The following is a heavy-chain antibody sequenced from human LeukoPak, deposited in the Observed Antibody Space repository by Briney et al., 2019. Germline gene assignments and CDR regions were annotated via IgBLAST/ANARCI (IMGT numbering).Heavy chain of an antibody. CDR3: ARRYSNDAFDI. D-gene: IGHD4-11*01. CDR2: IIPILGIA. J-gene: IGHJ3*02. CDR1: GGAFSSYT. V-gene: IGHV1-69*02. Sequence: SVKVSCKASGGAFSSYTISWVRQAPGQGLEWMGRIIPILGIANYAQKFQGRVTITADKFTSTAYMELSSLRSEDTAVYYCARRYSNDAFDIWGQGTMVTVSS.